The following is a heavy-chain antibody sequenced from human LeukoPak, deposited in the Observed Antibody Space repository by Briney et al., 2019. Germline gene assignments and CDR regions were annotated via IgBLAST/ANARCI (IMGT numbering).Heavy chain of an antibody. CDR3: ARGPSGWYDY. J-gene: IGHJ4*02. V-gene: IGHV4-39*07. D-gene: IGHD6-19*01. CDR2: IYYSGST. CDR1: GGSISSSSYY. Sequence: SETLSLTCAVSGGSISSSSYYWGWIRQPPGKGLEWIGSIYYSGSTYYNPSLKSRVTISVDTSKNQFSLKLSSVTAADTAVYYCARGPSGWYDYWGQGTLVTVSS.